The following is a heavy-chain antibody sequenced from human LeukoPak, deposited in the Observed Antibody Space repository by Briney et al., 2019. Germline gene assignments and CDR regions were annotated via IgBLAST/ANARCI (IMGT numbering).Heavy chain of an antibody. D-gene: IGHD3-22*01. J-gene: IGHJ4*02. CDR3: ARSSGGYYYDSSGFLDY. CDR1: GYTFTSYG. Sequence: GASVKVSCKASGYTFTSYGISWVRQAPGQGLEWMGWISAYNGNTNYVQKLQGRVTMTTDTSTSTAYMELRSLRSDDTAVYYCARSSGGYYYDSSGFLDYWGQGTLVTVSS. CDR2: ISAYNGNT. V-gene: IGHV1-18*01.